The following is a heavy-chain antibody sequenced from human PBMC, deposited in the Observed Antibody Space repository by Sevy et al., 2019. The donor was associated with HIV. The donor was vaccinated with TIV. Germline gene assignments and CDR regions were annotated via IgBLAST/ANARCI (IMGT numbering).Heavy chain of an antibody. Sequence: SETLSLTCAVYGGSFSGYYWSWIRQPPGKGLEWIGEINHSGSTNYNPSLKSRVTISVDTSKNQFSLKLSSVTAADTAVYYCARALADYDSLTGYYRGAYYFDYWGQGTLVTVSS. CDR1: GGSFSGYY. CDR3: ARALADYDSLTGYYRGAYYFDY. CDR2: INHSGST. J-gene: IGHJ4*02. D-gene: IGHD3-9*01. V-gene: IGHV4-34*01.